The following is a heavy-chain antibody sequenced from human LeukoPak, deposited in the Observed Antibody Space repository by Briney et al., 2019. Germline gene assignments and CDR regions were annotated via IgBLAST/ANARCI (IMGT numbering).Heavy chain of an antibody. D-gene: IGHD3-22*01. Sequence: GGSLRLSCAASGFTFSSYAMHWVRQAPGKGLEWVGRIKSKTDGGTTDYAAPVKGRFTISRDDSKNTLYLQMNSLKTEDTAVYYCTTGFSLYYYDSSGYSLFDYWGQGTLVTVSS. V-gene: IGHV3-15*07. CDR3: TTGFSLYYYDSSGYSLFDY. CDR2: IKSKTDGGTT. CDR1: GFTFSSYA. J-gene: IGHJ4*02.